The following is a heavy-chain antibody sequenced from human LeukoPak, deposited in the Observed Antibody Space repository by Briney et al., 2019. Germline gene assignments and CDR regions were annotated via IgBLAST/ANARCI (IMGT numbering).Heavy chain of an antibody. D-gene: IGHD3-22*01. CDR3: ARDDSRGYRYFDL. CDR2: IYPGDSDT. J-gene: IGHJ2*01. CDR1: GNSFSGYW. Sequence: GESLKISCKGSGNSFSGYWIAWVRQMPGKGLEWMGVIYPGDSDTKYSPSFQGQITISVDKSITTAYLQWSSLKASDTATYYCARDDSRGYRYFDLWGRGTLVTVSS. V-gene: IGHV5-51*01.